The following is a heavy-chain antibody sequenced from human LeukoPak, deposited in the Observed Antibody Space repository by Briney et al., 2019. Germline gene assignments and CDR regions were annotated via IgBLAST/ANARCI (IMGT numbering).Heavy chain of an antibody. Sequence: ASVKVSCKASGYTFTSYDINWVRQATGQGLEWMGWMNPNSGNTGYAQKFKGRVTITRNTSISTAYMELSSLRAEDTAVYYCARGRVLERLTHWGQGTLVTVSS. V-gene: IGHV1-8*03. CDR3: ARGRVLERLTH. CDR2: MNPNSGNT. CDR1: GYTFTSYD. J-gene: IGHJ4*02. D-gene: IGHD3-3*01.